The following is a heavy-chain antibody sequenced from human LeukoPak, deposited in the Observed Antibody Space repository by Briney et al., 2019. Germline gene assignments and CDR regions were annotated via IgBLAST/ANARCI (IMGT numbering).Heavy chain of an antibody. J-gene: IGHJ5*02. CDR1: GFTFSTYA. D-gene: IGHD1-1*01. Sequence: GGSLRLSCAASGFTFSTYAMHCVRQAPGKGLEWVAVISYDGSNKYYADSVKGRFTISRDNSKNTLYLQMNTLRAEDTAVYYCAKDVSWKWFDPWGQGTLVTVSS. CDR2: ISYDGSNK. V-gene: IGHV3-30*18. CDR3: AKDVSWKWFDP.